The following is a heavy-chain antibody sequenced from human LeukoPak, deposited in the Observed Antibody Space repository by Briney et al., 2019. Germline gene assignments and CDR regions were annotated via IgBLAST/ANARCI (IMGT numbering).Heavy chain of an antibody. CDR2: IDYDGSIT. D-gene: IGHD1-7*01. CDR1: GFTFSSYW. V-gene: IGHV3-74*01. CDR3: VKDLGGNYDY. J-gene: IGHJ4*02. Sequence: GGALRLSLAASGFTFSSYWIHWVRQVPGKGLVWVSRIDYDGSITNYADSVKGRFTISRDNARNTLYLQMNSLRVDDTAVYYCVKDLGGNYDYWGQGTLVTVSS.